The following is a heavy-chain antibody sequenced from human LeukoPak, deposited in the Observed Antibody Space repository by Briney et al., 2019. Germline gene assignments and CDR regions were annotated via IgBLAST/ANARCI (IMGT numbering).Heavy chain of an antibody. D-gene: IGHD2-15*01. CDR2: IYYSGST. V-gene: IGHV4-59*12. Sequence: SETLSLTCTVSGGSISSYFWSWIRQPPGKGLEWIGSIYYSGSTYYNPSLKSRVTISVDTSKNQFSLKLSSVTAADTAVYYCARIDTDIVVVVAATGAFDIWGQGTMVTVSS. CDR1: GGSISSYF. CDR3: ARIDTDIVVVVAATGAFDI. J-gene: IGHJ3*02.